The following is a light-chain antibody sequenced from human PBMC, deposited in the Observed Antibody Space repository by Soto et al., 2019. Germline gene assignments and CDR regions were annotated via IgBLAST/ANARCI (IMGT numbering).Light chain of an antibody. J-gene: IGLJ2*01. Sequence: SYVLTQPSSVSVAPGKTARVSCGGNNIGSKSVQWYQQKPGQAPVLGIYYDSDRPSGIPERFSGSNSGNTATLTISRVEAGDEDDYSCQVWDVSSSMVFGGGTKLTVL. V-gene: IGLV3-21*04. CDR1: NIGSKS. CDR2: YDS. CDR3: QVWDVSSSMV.